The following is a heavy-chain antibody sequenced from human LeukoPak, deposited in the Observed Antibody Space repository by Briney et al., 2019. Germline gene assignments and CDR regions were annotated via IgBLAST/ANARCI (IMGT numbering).Heavy chain of an antibody. CDR3: ARDPGVGAPTYAFDI. Sequence: ASVKVSCKASGYTFTSYGISWVRQAPGQGLEWMGWISAYNGNTNYAQKLQGRVTMTTDTSTSTAYMELRSLRSDDTAVCYCARDPGVGAPTYAFDIWGQGTMVTVSS. J-gene: IGHJ3*02. D-gene: IGHD1-26*01. V-gene: IGHV1-18*01. CDR2: ISAYNGNT. CDR1: GYTFTSYG.